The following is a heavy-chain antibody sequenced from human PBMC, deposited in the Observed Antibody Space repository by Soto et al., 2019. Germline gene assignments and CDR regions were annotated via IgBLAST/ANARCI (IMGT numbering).Heavy chain of an antibody. J-gene: IGHJ5*02. Sequence: SETLSLTCPASGCSISSYYWSWIRQPAGKGLEWIGRIYTSGSTNYNPSLKSRVTMSVDTSKNQFSLKLSSVTAADTAVYYCARVRADFWSGYHTNWFDPWGQGTLVTVSS. D-gene: IGHD3-3*01. CDR2: IYTSGST. CDR3: ARVRADFWSGYHTNWFDP. V-gene: IGHV4-4*07. CDR1: GCSISSYY.